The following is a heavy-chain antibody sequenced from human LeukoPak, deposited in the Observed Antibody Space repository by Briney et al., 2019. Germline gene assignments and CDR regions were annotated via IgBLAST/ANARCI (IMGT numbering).Heavy chain of an antibody. J-gene: IGHJ5*02. D-gene: IGHD3-22*01. CDR1: GGSISGSSYY. Sequence: PSETLSLTCSVSGGSISGSSYYWGWIRQPPGKGLEWIGEINHSGSTNYNPSLKSRVTISVDTSKNQFSLKLSSVTAADTAVYYCARLRHPYYYDSSGYRSWFDPWGQGTLVTVSS. CDR2: INHSGST. CDR3: ARLRHPYYYDSSGYRSWFDP. V-gene: IGHV4-39*07.